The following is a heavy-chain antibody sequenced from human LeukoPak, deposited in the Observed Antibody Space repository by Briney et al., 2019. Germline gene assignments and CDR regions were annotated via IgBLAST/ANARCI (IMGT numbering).Heavy chain of an antibody. CDR1: GFTFSSYG. Sequence: GGSLRLSCAASGFTFSSYGMHWVRQAPGKGLDWVAFIHHDGINKYYADSVRGRFTISRDTSKNTLYLQMNSLRAEDTAAYYCAKDRVGVRSPPPYSGSYSNWFDPWGQGTLVTVSS. V-gene: IGHV3-30*02. CDR3: AKDRVGVRSPPPYSGSYSNWFDP. CDR2: IHHDGINK. D-gene: IGHD1-26*01. J-gene: IGHJ5*02.